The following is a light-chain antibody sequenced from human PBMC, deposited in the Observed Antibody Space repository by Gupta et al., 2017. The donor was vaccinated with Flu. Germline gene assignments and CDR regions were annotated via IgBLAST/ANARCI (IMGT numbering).Light chain of an antibody. V-gene: IGLV3-25*02. CDR2: KDS. J-gene: IGLJ3*02. CDR1: AVPKQY. Sequence: SYELTQPPSVSVSPVQTARITCSGDAVPKQYAYWYQQKPGQAPMLVIYKDSERPSGIPERFSCSSSGTTVTLTISGVQAEDEADYYCQSADSSGTYSVFGGGTKLTVL. CDR3: QSADSSGTYSV.